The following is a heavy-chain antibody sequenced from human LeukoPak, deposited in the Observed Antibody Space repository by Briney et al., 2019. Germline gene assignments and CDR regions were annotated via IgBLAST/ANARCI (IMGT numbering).Heavy chain of an antibody. J-gene: IGHJ3*02. CDR3: TRIVGATYHDAFDI. V-gene: IGHV5-51*01. CDR1: GYSFPAYW. CDR2: IYPGDSDP. Sequence: GESLKISCKGSGYSFPAYWIAWVRLMPGKGLEWMGIIYPGDSDPRYSPSFQGQVTISADKSISTAYLQWSSLKASDTAMYYCTRIVGATYHDAFDIWGQGTMVTVSS. D-gene: IGHD1-26*01.